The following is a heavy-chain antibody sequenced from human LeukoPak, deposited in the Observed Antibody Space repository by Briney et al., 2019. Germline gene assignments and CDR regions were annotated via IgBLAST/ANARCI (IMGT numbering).Heavy chain of an antibody. V-gene: IGHV3-21*01. Sequence: GGSLTLTCAASGFTFSSHSVNWVRQAPGKGLEWVSSINSSSSYIYYADSVKGRFTISRDNAKNSLYLQMNSLRAEDTAVYYCARDRARSYYYDSSGYYSPFDYWGQGTLVSVSS. J-gene: IGHJ4*02. D-gene: IGHD3-22*01. CDR3: ARDRARSYYYDSSGYYSPFDY. CDR1: GFTFSSHS. CDR2: INSSSSYI.